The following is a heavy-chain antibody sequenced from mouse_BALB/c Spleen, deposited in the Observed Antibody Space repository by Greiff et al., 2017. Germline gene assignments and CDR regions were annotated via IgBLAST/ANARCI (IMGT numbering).Heavy chain of an antibody. CDR2: ISSGGST. J-gene: IGHJ2*01. CDR3: ARGLGDGDY. D-gene: IGHD3-3*01. CDR1: GFTFSSYA. Sequence: EVMLVESGGGLVKPGGSLKLSCAASGFTFSSYAMSWVRQTPEKRLEWVASISSGGSTYYPDSVKGRITISRDNARNILYLPLISLRSGETATYYCARGLGDGDYWGQGTTLTVSA. V-gene: IGHV5-6-5*01.